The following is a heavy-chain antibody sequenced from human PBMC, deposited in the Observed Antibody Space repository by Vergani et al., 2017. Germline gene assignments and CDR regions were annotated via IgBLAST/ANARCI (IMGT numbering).Heavy chain of an antibody. CDR3: AKSDKRGVAIIEYFFDH. Sequence: EVELEEFGGGLAQPGMSLRLSCAASGFTFDEYAMHWVRQAPGKGLEWVAGISWNSNSEDYADSVEGRFTISRDNAKNSVFLQMSSLTSEDTAVYYCAKSDKRGVAIIEYFFDHWGHGSLVTVSS. D-gene: IGHD3-3*01. J-gene: IGHJ4*01. CDR2: ISWNSNSE. V-gene: IGHV3-9*01. CDR1: GFTFDEYA.